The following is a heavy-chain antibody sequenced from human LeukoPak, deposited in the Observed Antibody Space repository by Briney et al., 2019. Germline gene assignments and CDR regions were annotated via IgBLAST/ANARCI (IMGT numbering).Heavy chain of an antibody. Sequence: GGSLRLSCAASGFTFSSYGMHWVRQAPGKGLGWGAFIRYDESNKYYADSVKGRFTISRDNSKNTLYLQMNSLRAEDTAVYYCAKARLWYQLLLDYWGQGTLVTVSS. CDR3: AKARLWYQLLLDY. D-gene: IGHD2-2*01. CDR1: GFTFSSYG. V-gene: IGHV3-30*02. J-gene: IGHJ4*02. CDR2: IRYDESNK.